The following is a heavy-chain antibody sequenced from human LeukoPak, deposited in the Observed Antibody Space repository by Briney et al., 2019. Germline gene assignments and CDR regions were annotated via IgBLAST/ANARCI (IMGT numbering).Heavy chain of an antibody. J-gene: IGHJ6*02. V-gene: IGHV4-61*02. Sequence: PSQTLSPTCTVSGGSISSGSYYWSWIRQPAGKGLEWIGRIYTSGSTNYNPSLKSRVTISVDTSKNQFSLKLSSVTAADTAVYYCARDAVAGPYYYYGMDVWGQGTTVTVSS. CDR2: IYTSGST. CDR1: GGSISSGSYY. CDR3: ARDAVAGPYYYYGMDV. D-gene: IGHD6-19*01.